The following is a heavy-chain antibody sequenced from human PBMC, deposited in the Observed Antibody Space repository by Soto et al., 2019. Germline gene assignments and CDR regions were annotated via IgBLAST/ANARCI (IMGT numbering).Heavy chain of an antibody. CDR3: ARTLYSSGWYYFDY. V-gene: IGHV2-70*01. Sequence: SGPTLVNPTQTLALTCTFSGFSLSTSGMCVSWIRQPPGKALEWLALIDWDDDKYYSTSLKTRLTISKDTSKNQVVLTMTNMDPVDKATYYCARTLYSSGWYYFDYWGKGTLVTVSS. J-gene: IGHJ4*02. CDR2: IDWDDDK. CDR1: GFSLSTSGMC. D-gene: IGHD6-19*01.